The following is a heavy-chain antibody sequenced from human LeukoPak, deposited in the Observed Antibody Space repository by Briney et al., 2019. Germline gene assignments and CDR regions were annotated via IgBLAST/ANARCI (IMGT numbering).Heavy chain of an antibody. CDR1: AGSITSYY. J-gene: IGHJ5*02. D-gene: IGHD2-15*01. V-gene: IGHV4-59*08. CDR2: IYDSGST. Sequence: SETLSLTCTVSAGSITSYYWSWIRQPPGKGLGWIGYIYDSGSTNYNPSLKSRVTMSVDTSKNQFSLKLSSVTAADTAVYYCARHHVEYNWFDPWGQGTLVTVSS. CDR3: ARHHVEYNWFDP.